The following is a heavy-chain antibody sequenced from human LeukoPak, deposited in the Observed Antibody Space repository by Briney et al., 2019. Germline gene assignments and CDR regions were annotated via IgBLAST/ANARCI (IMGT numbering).Heavy chain of an antibody. J-gene: IGHJ4*02. CDR2: INWDGGST. CDR1: GFTFSSYE. V-gene: IGHV3-20*04. D-gene: IGHD2-15*01. Sequence: PGGSLRLSCAASGFTFSSYEMNWVRQVPGKGLEWVSGINWDGGSTGYADSVKGRFTISRDNAKNSLYVQMNSLRAEDTALYYCARSRGPVVGTNYFDYWGQGTLVTVSS. CDR3: ARSRGPVVGTNYFDY.